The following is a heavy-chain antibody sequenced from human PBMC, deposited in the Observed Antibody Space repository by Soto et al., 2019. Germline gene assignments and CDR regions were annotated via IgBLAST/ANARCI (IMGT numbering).Heavy chain of an antibody. CDR3: ASKSRGGYGRILAGSDLYGMDV. V-gene: IGHV1-69*13. CDR1: GGTFSSDG. D-gene: IGHD6-25*01. Sequence: GASGKVSCKASGGTFSSDGISWVRQAPGHGLEWMAGMIAMFNAANYAEMFHGRVTITADESTSTAYMELISLRSEDTAVYYCASKSRGGYGRILAGSDLYGMDVWGQGTTVTVSS. J-gene: IGHJ6*02. CDR2: MIAMFNAA.